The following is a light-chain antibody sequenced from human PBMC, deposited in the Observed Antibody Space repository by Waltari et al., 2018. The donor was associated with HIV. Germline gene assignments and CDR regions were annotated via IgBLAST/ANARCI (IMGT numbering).Light chain of an antibody. CDR3: QHYNNWPPWT. CDR1: QNINSD. Sequence: EIVMTQSPATLSVSPGERATLSCRASQNINSDLAWYQQKPGQTPRRLIYGASTRATGIPARFSGSGSGTEFTLTISSLQSEDFAVYYCQHYNNWPPWTFGQGTKVEIK. V-gene: IGKV3-15*01. J-gene: IGKJ1*01. CDR2: GAS.